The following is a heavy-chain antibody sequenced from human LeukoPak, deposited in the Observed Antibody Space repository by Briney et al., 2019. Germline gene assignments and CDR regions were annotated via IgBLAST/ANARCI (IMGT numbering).Heavy chain of an antibody. V-gene: IGHV4-39*07. CDR3: ARAGLMYYYYMDV. D-gene: IGHD2-8*01. Sequence: PSETLSLTCTVSGGSISSSSFYWDWVRRPPGKGLEWIGSIYYSGSTYSNPSLKRRVTISVDTSNRQFSLKLTSVTAADTAVYYCARAGLMYYYYMDVWGKGTTVTVSS. CDR2: IYYSGST. J-gene: IGHJ6*03. CDR1: GGSISSSSFY.